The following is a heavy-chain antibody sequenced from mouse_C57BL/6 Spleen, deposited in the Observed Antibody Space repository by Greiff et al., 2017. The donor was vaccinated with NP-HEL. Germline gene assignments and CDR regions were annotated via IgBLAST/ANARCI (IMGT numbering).Heavy chain of an antibody. V-gene: IGHV5-6*02. J-gene: IGHJ4*01. CDR3: ARRTTVVADYYAMDY. CDR1: GFTFSSYG. Sequence: DVKLVESGGDLVKPGGSLKLSCAASGFTFSSYGMSWFRQTPDKRLAWVATISSGGSYTCYPDSVTGRFTISRENANISLYLQMRSLKSEDTAMYYCARRTTVVADYYAMDYWGQGSSVTVSS. CDR2: ISSGGSYT. D-gene: IGHD1-1*01.